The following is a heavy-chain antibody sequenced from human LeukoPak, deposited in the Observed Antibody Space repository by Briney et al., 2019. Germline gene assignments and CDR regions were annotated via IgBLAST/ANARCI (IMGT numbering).Heavy chain of an antibody. V-gene: IGHV1-69*04. CDR2: IIPILGIA. Sequence: GASVKVSCKASGGTFSSYAISWVRQAPGQVLEWMGRIIPILGIANYAQKFQGRVTITADKSTSTAYMELSSLRSEDTAVYYCAREGHYDSSGYYYYGLDVWGQGTTVTVSS. D-gene: IGHD3-22*01. CDR3: AREGHYDSSGYYYYGLDV. J-gene: IGHJ6*02. CDR1: GGTFSSYA.